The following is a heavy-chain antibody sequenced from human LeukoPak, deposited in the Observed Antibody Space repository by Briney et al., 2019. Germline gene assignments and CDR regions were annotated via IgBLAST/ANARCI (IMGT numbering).Heavy chain of an antibody. CDR1: GFTFSSHW. CDR2: IKEDGSEI. CDR3: TRRGYGY. V-gene: IGHV3-7*01. Sequence: GGSLRLSCAASGFTFSSHWMSWVRQAPGKGVEGVANIKEDGSEIYYVDSVKGRFTISRDNAKNSLYLQMNSLRAEDTAVYYCTRRGYGYWGQGTLVTVSS. J-gene: IGHJ4*02. D-gene: IGHD5-18*01.